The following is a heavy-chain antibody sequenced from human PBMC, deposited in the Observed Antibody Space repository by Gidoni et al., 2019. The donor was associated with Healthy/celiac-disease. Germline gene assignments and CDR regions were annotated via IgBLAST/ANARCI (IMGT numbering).Heavy chain of an antibody. CDR1: GFPFIDYY. CDR2: SSSSGSTI. Sequence: QLPLVESGGGLIKPGGSLRLSCAASGFPFIDYYLSCIRQAPGKGLEWVSYSSSSGSTIYYADSGKGRFTISRDNAKNSLYLKMNSLRAEDTAVYYCARDRFPKYYSSSWADYYYGMDVWGKGTTVTVSS. CDR3: ARDRFPKYYSSSWADYYYGMDV. D-gene: IGHD6-13*01. J-gene: IGHJ6*04. V-gene: IGHV3-11*01.